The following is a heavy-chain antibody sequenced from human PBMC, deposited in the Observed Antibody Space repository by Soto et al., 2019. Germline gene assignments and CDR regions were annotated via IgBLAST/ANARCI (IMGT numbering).Heavy chain of an antibody. D-gene: IGHD4-17*01. CDR2: IYYSGST. Sequence: SSETLSLTCTVSGGSVSSGSYYWSWIRQPPGKGLEWIGYIYYSGSTNYNPSLKSRVTISVDTSKNQFSLKLSSVTAADTAVYYCARAYGDYDLSAFDIWGQGTMVTVSS. V-gene: IGHV4-61*01. J-gene: IGHJ3*02. CDR1: GGSVSSGSYY. CDR3: ARAYGDYDLSAFDI.